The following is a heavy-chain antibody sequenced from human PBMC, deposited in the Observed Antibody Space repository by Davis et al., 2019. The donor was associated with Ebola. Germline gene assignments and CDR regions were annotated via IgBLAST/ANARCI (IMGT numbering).Heavy chain of an antibody. Sequence: PGGSLRLSCAASGFTFSPYGMNWVRQAPGKGLEWVSYISSSATSIHYADSVKGRFTVSRDNAKNSLYLQMNSLRAEDTAVYYCAREKFGDYTIFDYWGQGTLVTVSS. D-gene: IGHD4-17*01. V-gene: IGHV3-48*01. CDR3: AREKFGDYTIFDY. CDR1: GFTFSPYG. CDR2: ISSSATSI. J-gene: IGHJ4*02.